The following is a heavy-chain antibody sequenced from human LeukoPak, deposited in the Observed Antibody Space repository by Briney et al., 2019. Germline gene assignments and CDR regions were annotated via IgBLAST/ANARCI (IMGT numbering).Heavy chain of an antibody. V-gene: IGHV3-23*01. CDR1: GFTFSSFA. Sequence: PGTSLRLSCAASGFTFSSFAMTWVRRAPGKGLEWVSSITGSHGRTYNTDSVKGRFTISRDNSQNTLYLQMNSLTAEDTAVYYCTKDPNGDYVGAFDPWGQGTLVTVSS. CDR2: ITGSHGRT. CDR3: TKDPNGDYVGAFDP. J-gene: IGHJ5*02. D-gene: IGHD4-17*01.